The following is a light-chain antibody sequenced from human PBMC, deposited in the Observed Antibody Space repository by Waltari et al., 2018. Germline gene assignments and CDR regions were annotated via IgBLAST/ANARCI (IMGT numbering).Light chain of an antibody. V-gene: IGKV3-11*01. CDR1: QSIRVE. J-gene: IGKJ5*01. Sequence: EIVLTQSPATLSLSPGERATLSCRASQSIRVEVAWYQQRPGQPPRLRISDASNRVTGIPGRFTGSGSGTDFTLTISSLEPEDSGVYYCQQRNDWPITFGQGTRLEIK. CDR3: QQRNDWPIT. CDR2: DAS.